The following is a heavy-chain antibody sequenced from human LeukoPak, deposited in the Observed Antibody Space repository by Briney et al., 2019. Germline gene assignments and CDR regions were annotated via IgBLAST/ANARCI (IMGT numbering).Heavy chain of an antibody. D-gene: IGHD3-3*01. CDR1: GASINNHY. J-gene: IGHJ4*02. Sequence: SETLSLTCTVSGASINNHYWSWIRQPPGKGLEWIGYIYFSGISTYNPSLKSRVTISVDTTKNQLSLKLTSVTAADTAVYYCGRGFLLAQENFDYWGQGILVSVSS. V-gene: IGHV4-59*11. CDR2: IYFSGIS. CDR3: GRGFLLAQENFDY.